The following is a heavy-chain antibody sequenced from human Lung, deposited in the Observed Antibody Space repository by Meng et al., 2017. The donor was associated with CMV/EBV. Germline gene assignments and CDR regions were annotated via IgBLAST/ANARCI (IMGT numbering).Heavy chain of an antibody. V-gene: IGHV1-46*01. Sequence: SXXVSXXASGYTFTYYYIHWVRQAPGQGLEWMGIINASGGNTNYAQKFQGRVTMTRDTSTSTVYMELSSLRSEDTAVYYCARGQGSTFGTGYGMDVWGQGTXVTVAS. J-gene: IGHJ6*02. CDR3: ARGQGSTFGTGYGMDV. CDR2: INASGGNT. CDR1: GYTFTYYY. D-gene: IGHD3-3*01.